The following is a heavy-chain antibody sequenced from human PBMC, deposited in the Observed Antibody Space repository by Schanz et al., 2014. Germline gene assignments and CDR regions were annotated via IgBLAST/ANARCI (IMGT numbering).Heavy chain of an antibody. CDR3: AKDHAGSDILTALGN. CDR2: INSRSNFI. V-gene: IGHV3-21*04. D-gene: IGHD3-9*01. CDR1: RIIFGTYS. J-gene: IGHJ4*02. Sequence: EVQLVESGGGLVKPGGSLRLSCTASRIIFGTYSMNWIRQTPKGLEWVSSINSRSNFIYYADSVKGRFTISRDNPKKTLYLQMNSLRAEDTAVYYCAKDHAGSDILTALGNWGQGTLVTVSS.